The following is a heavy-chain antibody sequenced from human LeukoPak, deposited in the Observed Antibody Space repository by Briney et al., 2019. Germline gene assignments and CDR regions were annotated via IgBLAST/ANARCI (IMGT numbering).Heavy chain of an antibody. Sequence: ASVKVSCKASGYTFTSYDINWVRQATGQGLEWMGGMNPNSGNTGYAQKFQGRVTMTRNTSISTAYMELSSLRSEDTAVYYCARGSRTSSSWYYYYYYMDVWGKGTTVTVSS. D-gene: IGHD6-13*01. V-gene: IGHV1-8*01. CDR1: GYTFTSYD. CDR3: ARGSRTSSSWYYYYYYMDV. CDR2: MNPNSGNT. J-gene: IGHJ6*03.